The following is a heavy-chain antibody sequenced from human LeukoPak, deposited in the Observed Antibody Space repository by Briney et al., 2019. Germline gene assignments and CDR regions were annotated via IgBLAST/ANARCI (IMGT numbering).Heavy chain of an antibody. V-gene: IGHV4-34*01. CDR1: GGSFSGYY. J-gene: IGHJ4*02. CDR3: ARRPSDWYSPIDY. CDR2: INHSGST. D-gene: IGHD6-19*01. Sequence: PSETLSLTCAVYGGSFSGYYWSWIRQPPGKGLEWIGEINHSGSTNYNPSLKSRVTISVDTSKNQFSLKLSSVTAADTAVYYCARRPSDWYSPIDYWGPGTLVTVS.